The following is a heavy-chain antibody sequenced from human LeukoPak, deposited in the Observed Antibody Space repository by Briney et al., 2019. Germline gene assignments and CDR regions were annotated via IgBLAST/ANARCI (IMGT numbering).Heavy chain of an antibody. CDR3: ARRVFGEHYFDF. CDR2: IYPGDSDT. Sequence: GESLKISCKGFGDNFANYWIGWVRQMPGKGLEWMGIIYPGDSDTRYSPSFQGQVTISVDKSISTAYLQWSSLKASDTAMYYCARRVFGEHYFDFWGQGTLVTVFS. J-gene: IGHJ4*02. V-gene: IGHV5-51*01. D-gene: IGHD3-10*02. CDR1: GDNFANYW.